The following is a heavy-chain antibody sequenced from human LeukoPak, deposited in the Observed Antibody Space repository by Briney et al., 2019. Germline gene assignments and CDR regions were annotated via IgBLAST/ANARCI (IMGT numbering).Heavy chain of an antibody. V-gene: IGHV4-59*01. CDR2: IYYTGNT. CDR1: GDSMKNYY. D-gene: IGHD2-2*01. CDR3: AGSIVVVPGAPPRWFDP. Sequence: PSETLSPTCTVSGDSMKNYYWSWIRQPPGKGLEWIGYIYYTGNTKSNPSLTSRLTILVDTSKNHFSLKVNSVTAADTAVYYCAGSIVVVPGAPPRWFDPWGQGTLVTVSS. J-gene: IGHJ5*02.